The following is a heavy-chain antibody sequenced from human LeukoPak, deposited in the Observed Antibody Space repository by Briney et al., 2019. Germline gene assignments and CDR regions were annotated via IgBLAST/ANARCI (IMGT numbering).Heavy chain of an antibody. J-gene: IGHJ4*02. CDR1: GGSISSYY. CDR2: INHSGST. D-gene: IGHD3-3*01. CDR3: ARGRSSRYYDFWSGNLDY. Sequence: SETLSLTCTVSGGSISSYYWSWIRQPPGKGLEWIGEINHSGSTNYNPSLKSRVTISVDTSKNQFSLKLSSVTAADTAVYYCARGRSSRYYDFWSGNLDYWGQGTLVTVSS. V-gene: IGHV4-34*01.